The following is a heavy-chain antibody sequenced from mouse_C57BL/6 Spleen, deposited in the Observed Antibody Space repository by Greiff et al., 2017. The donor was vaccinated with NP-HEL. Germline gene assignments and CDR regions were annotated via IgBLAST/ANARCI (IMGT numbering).Heavy chain of an antibody. J-gene: IGHJ2*01. D-gene: IGHD2-13*01. CDR2: TNPTNGRT. Sequence: VQLQQSGAELVKAGASVKMSCKASGYTFTSYWMHWVKQRLGQGLEWFAETNPTNGRTYYNEKFKSKATLTVDKSSSTAYMLLSGPTFEDSAVYYCARSKKKVTTNVAYWGQGTTRTGSS. CDR1: GYTFTSYW. V-gene: IGHV1S81*02. CDR3: ARSKKKVTTNVAY.